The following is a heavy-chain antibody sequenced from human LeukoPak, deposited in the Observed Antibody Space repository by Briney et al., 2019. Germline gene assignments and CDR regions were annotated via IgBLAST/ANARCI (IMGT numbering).Heavy chain of an antibody. D-gene: IGHD5-24*01. CDR1: GFTFSSYS. J-gene: IGHJ4*02. V-gene: IGHV3-21*01. Sequence: GGSLRLSCAASGFTFSSYSMNWVRQAPGKGLEWVSSISSSSSYIYYADSVKGRFTISRDNAKSSLYLQMNSLRAEDTAVYYCARESWHGLDYWGQGTLVTVSS. CDR2: ISSSSSYI. CDR3: ARESWHGLDY.